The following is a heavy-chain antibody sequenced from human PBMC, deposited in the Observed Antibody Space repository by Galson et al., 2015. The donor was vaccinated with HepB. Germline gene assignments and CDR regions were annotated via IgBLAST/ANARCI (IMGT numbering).Heavy chain of an antibody. D-gene: IGHD2-15*01. V-gene: IGHV1-18*01. CDR3: ARDRVTGPGYVSWVRWFDP. J-gene: IGHJ5*02. Sequence: SVKVSCKASGYTFTSYGISWVRQAPGQGLEWMGWISAYNGNTNYAQKLQGRVTMTTDTSTSTAYMELRSLRSDDTAVYYCARDRVTGPGYVSWVRWFDPWGQGTLVTVSS. CDR2: ISAYNGNT. CDR1: GYTFTSYG.